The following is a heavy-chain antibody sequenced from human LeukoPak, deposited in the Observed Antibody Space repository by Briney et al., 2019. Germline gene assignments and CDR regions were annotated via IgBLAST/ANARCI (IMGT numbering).Heavy chain of an antibody. CDR1: GFTFSSYS. D-gene: IGHD3-22*01. CDR3: AREGYDSSGYYSYYGMDV. CDR2: ISSSSSYI. Sequence: GGSLRLSCAASGFTFSSYSMNWVRQAPGKGLEWVSSISSSSSYIYYADSVKGRFTISRDNSKNTLYLQMNSLRAEDTAVYYCAREGYDSSGYYSYYGMDVWGQGSTVTVSS. J-gene: IGHJ6*02. V-gene: IGHV3-21*01.